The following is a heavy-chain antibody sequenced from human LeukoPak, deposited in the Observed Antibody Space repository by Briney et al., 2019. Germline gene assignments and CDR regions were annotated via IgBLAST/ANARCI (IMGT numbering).Heavy chain of an antibody. D-gene: IGHD3-22*01. CDR1: GFTFRSYA. J-gene: IGHJ4*02. CDR2: IEQDGSEK. Sequence: GGSLRLSCAASGFTFRSYAMTWVRQAPGKGLEWVANIEQDGSEKYYVDSVKGRFTISRDNAKNSLYLQMNSLRAEDTAVYYCARVKYDSSGYYGILDYWGQGTLVTVSS. CDR3: ARVKYDSSGYYGILDY. V-gene: IGHV3-7*01.